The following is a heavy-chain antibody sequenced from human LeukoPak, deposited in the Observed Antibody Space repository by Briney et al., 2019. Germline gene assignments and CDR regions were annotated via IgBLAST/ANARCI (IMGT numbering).Heavy chain of an antibody. J-gene: IGHJ4*02. Sequence: GGSLRLSCAASGFTLSKYWMTWVRQAPGKGLEWVANIKQDGSEKHYGDSVKGRFTISRDNAKNSLYLEMNSLRAEDTAVYYCARERSSGWNDYWGQGTLVTVSS. CDR3: ARERSSGWNDY. CDR2: IKQDGSEK. D-gene: IGHD6-19*01. V-gene: IGHV3-7*01. CDR1: GFTLSKYW.